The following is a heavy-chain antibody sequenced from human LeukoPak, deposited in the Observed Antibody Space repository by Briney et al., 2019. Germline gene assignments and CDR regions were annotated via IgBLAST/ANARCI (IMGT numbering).Heavy chain of an antibody. CDR3: ARGRPHGNDY. J-gene: IGHJ4*02. V-gene: IGHV3-74*01. Sequence: GGSLRLSCAASGFTFSSYWMNWVRQAPGKGLVWVSRIASDGSSTTYADSVKGRFSISRDNAKNTLHLQMNSLRVEDTAVYYCARGRPHGNDYWGQGTLVTVSS. D-gene: IGHD4-23*01. CDR2: IASDGSST. CDR1: GFTFSSYW.